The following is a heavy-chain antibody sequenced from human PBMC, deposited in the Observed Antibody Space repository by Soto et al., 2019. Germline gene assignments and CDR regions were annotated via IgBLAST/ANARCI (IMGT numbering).Heavy chain of an antibody. CDR2: ISYDGSNK. Sequence: PGGSLRVSCAASGFTSSSYGMHWVRQAPGKGLEWVAVISYDGSNKYYADSVKGRFTISRDNSKNTLYLQMNSLRAEDTAVYYCAKELVTEGSGSYGNYYYYYGMDVWGQGTTVTVSS. CDR3: AKELVTEGSGSYGNYYYYYGMDV. D-gene: IGHD3-10*01. J-gene: IGHJ6*02. V-gene: IGHV3-30*18. CDR1: GFTSSSYG.